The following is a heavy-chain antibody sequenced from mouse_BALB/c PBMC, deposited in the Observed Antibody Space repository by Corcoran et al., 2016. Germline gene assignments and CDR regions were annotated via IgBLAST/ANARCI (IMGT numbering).Heavy chain of an antibody. J-gene: IGHJ3*01. CDR3: ARDDGNYVAY. D-gene: IGHD2-1*01. V-gene: IGHV1-81*01. Sequence: QVQLQQSGPELVKPGASVKMSCKASGYTFTDYVISWVKQRTGQGLERIGEIYPGSGSTYYNEKFKGKATLTADKSSNTAYMQLSSLTSEDSVVYFCARDDGNYVAYWGQGTLVTVSA. CDR2: IYPGSGST. CDR1: GYTFTDYV.